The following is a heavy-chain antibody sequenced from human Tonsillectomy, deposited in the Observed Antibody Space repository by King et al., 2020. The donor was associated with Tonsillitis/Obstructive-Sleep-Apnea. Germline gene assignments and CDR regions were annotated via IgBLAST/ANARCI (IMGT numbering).Heavy chain of an antibody. D-gene: IGHD1-26*01. CDR2: INHSGST. V-gene: IGHV4-34*01. Sequence: VQLQQWGAGLLKPSETLSLTCAVYGGSFSGYYWSWIRQPPGKGLEWIGEINHSGSTNYNPSLKSRVTISVDTSKIQFSLKLSSVTAADTAVYYCARERYSGSYGFDYWGQGTLVTVSS. CDR3: ARERYSGSYGFDY. J-gene: IGHJ4*02. CDR1: GGSFSGYY.